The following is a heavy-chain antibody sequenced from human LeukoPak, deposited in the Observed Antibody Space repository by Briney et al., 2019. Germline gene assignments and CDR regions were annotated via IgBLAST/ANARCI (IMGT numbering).Heavy chain of an antibody. Sequence: GGSLRLSCAASGFTFSNYAMSWVRQAPGKGLEWVSVIYSGGSTYYADSVKGRFTISRDNSKNTLYLQMNSLRAEDTAVYYCARDHAAGYYDSSDAFDIWGQGTMVTVSS. CDR2: IYSGGST. CDR3: ARDHAAGYYDSSDAFDI. V-gene: IGHV3-66*01. J-gene: IGHJ3*02. CDR1: GFTFSNYA. D-gene: IGHD3-22*01.